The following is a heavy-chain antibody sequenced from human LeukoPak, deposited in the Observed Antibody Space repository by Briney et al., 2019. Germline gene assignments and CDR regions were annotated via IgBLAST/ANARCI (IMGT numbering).Heavy chain of an antibody. D-gene: IGHD4-23*01. V-gene: IGHV3-30-3*02. Sequence: GGSLRLSCAASGFTLSDCSMNWVRQAPGKGLEWVAIITHDGNIKSYADSVRGRFTISRDNSNNTLYLQMNSLRAEDTAVYYCARGSVGYGGNSGIFDYWGQGTLVTVSS. CDR1: GFTLSDCS. J-gene: IGHJ4*02. CDR3: ARGSVGYGGNSGIFDY. CDR2: ITHDGNIK.